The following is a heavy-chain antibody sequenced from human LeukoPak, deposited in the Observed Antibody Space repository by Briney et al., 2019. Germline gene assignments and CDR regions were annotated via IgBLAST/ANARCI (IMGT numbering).Heavy chain of an antibody. CDR3: ARRTLPSPLADFVVVPAREFDP. V-gene: IGHV4-39*01. D-gene: IGHD2-2*01. Sequence: SETLSLTCAVYGGSFSGYYWGWIRQPPGKGLEWIGSIYYSGSTYYNPSLKSRVTISVDTSKNQFSLKLSSVTAADTAVYYCARRTLPSPLADFVVVPAREFDPWGQGTLVTVSS. CDR2: IYYSGST. J-gene: IGHJ5*02. CDR1: GGSFSGYY.